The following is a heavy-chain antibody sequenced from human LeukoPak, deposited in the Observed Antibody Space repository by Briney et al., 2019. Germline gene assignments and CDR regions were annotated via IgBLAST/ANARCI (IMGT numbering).Heavy chain of an antibody. CDR3: ASITRGYSYGYYYYMDV. D-gene: IGHD5-18*01. CDR1: SCSISSSSYY. J-gene: IGHJ6*03. CDR2: IYYSGST. Sequence: SETLSLTGTVSSCSISSSSYYWGWIRQPPGKGLEWIGSIYYSGSTYYNPSLKSRVTISVDTSKNQLSLKLSSVTAADTAVYYCASITRGYSYGYYYYMDVWGKGTTVTVSS. V-gene: IGHV4-39*07.